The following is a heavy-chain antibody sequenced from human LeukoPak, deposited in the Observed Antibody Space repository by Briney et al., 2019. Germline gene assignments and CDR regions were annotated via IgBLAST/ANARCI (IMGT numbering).Heavy chain of an antibody. Sequence: SETLSLTCTVSGGSISSGSYYWSWIRQPAGKGLEWIGRIYTSGSTNYNPSLKSRVTISVDTSKNQFSLKLSSVTAADTAVYYCARLRRVGATPFDYWGQGTLVTVSS. D-gene: IGHD1-26*01. CDR2: IYTSGST. V-gene: IGHV4-61*02. J-gene: IGHJ4*02. CDR3: ARLRRVGATPFDY. CDR1: GGSISSGSYY.